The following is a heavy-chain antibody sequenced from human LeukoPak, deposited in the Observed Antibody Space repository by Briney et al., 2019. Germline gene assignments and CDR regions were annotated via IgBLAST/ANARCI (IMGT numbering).Heavy chain of an antibody. CDR3: AKYLKRITIFGVAVDY. Sequence: GGSLRLSCAASGFTFSSYEMNWVRQAPGKGLEWVSYISSSGSAIYYADSVKGRFTISRDNSENTLYLQMNSLRAEDTAVYYCAKYLKRITIFGVAVDYWGQGTLVTVSS. D-gene: IGHD3-3*01. V-gene: IGHV3-48*03. CDR2: ISSSGSAI. CDR1: GFTFSSYE. J-gene: IGHJ4*02.